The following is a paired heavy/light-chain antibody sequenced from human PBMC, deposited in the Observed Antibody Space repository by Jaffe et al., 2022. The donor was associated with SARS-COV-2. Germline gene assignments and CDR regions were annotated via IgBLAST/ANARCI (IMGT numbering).Light chain of an antibody. J-gene: IGKJ3*01. CDR3: MQSIQLPLT. V-gene: IGKV2D-29*01. CDR1: QSLLHSDGKTY. CDR2: EVS. Sequence: DIVMTQTPLSLSVTPGQPASISCKSSQSLLHSDGKTYLYWYLQKPGQPPQLLIYEVSNRFSGVPDRFSGSGSGTDFTLKISRVEAEDVGVYYCMQSIQLPLTFGPGTKVDIK.
Heavy chain of an antibody. CDR3: ARVGPSRLLDSSRPAIAAAGTGALYYYYGMDV. D-gene: IGHD6-13*01. J-gene: IGHJ6*02. CDR2: IWYDGSNK. V-gene: IGHV3-33*01. Sequence: QVQLVESGGGVVQPGRSLRLSCAASGFTFSSYGMHWVRQAPGKGLEWVAVIWYDGSNKYYADSVKGRFTISRDNSKNTLYLQMNSLRAEDTAVYYCARVGPSRLLDSSRPAIAAAGTGALYYYYGMDVWGQGTTVTVSS. CDR1: GFTFSSYG.